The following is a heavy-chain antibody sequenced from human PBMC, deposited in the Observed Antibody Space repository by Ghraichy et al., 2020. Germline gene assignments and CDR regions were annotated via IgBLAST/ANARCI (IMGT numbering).Heavy chain of an antibody. CDR2: IHYTGSA. CDR1: GGTISAYY. Sequence: SQTLSLTCSVSGGTISAYYWSWIRHPPGKGPEWIGSIHYTGSANYNPSLMSRVTMSVDSSKNHFSLKLNSVTAADTAVYYCARDRRYTSGWNVGNGLDVWGPGATVTVSS. V-gene: IGHV4-59*01. CDR3: ARDRRYTSGWNVGNGLDV. J-gene: IGHJ6*02. D-gene: IGHD6-19*01.